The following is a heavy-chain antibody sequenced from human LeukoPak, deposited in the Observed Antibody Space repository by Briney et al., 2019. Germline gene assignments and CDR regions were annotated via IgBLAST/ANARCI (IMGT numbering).Heavy chain of an antibody. CDR3: ARVEGDCSSTSCYLFDY. CDR1: GFTLSSYE. D-gene: IGHD2-2*01. V-gene: IGHV3-21*05. Sequence: GGSLRLSCAASGFTLSSYEMNWVRQAPGKGLEWVSYISSSSSYTNYADSVKGRFTISRDNAKNSLYLQMNSLRAEDTAVYYCARVEGDCSSTSCYLFDYWGQGTLVTVSS. CDR2: ISSSSSYT. J-gene: IGHJ4*02.